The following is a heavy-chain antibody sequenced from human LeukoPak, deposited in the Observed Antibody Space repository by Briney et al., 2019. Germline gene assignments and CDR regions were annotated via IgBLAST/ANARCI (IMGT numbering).Heavy chain of an antibody. Sequence: SVKVSCKASGGTFSSYAISWVRQAPGQGLEWMGGIIPIFGTANYAQKFQGRVTITTDESMSTAYMELSSLRSEDTAVYYCARGAGYLATAFDIWGQGTMVTVSS. J-gene: IGHJ3*02. D-gene: IGHD5-12*01. CDR2: IIPIFGTA. CDR1: GGTFSSYA. V-gene: IGHV1-69*05. CDR3: ARGAGYLATAFDI.